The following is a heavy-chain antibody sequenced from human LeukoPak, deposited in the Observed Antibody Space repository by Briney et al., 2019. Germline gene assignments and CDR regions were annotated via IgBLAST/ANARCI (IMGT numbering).Heavy chain of an antibody. CDR3: ARGYGAIPFDYS. D-gene: IGHD4-17*01. CDR2: IIPIFGTA. V-gene: IGHV1-69*13. CDR1: GGTFSSYA. J-gene: IGHJ4*02. Sequence: GASVKVSCKASGGTFSSYAIRWVRQAPGQGLEWMGGIIPIFGTANYAQKFQGRVTITADESTSTAYMELSSLRSEDTAVYYCARGYGAIPFDYSWGQGTLVTVSS.